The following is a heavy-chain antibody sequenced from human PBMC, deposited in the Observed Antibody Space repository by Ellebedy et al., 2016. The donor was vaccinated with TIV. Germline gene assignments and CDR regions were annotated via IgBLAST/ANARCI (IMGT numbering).Heavy chain of an antibody. CDR1: GFSLSNSF. J-gene: IGHJ4*02. CDR3: RPGHYSDA. Sequence: GESLKISXAASGFSLSNSFMSWIRQAPGKGLEWVSTLTADGRSTYFADSVKGRSTISRDNSKNTVYLQMNSLRSEDTAVYYCRPGHYSDAWGQGTLVTVSS. CDR2: LTADGRST. V-gene: IGHV3-23*01.